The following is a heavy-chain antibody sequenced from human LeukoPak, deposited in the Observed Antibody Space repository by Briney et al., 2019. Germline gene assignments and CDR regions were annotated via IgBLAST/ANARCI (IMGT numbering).Heavy chain of an antibody. CDR3: ARQSFGRYYYYYMDV. CDR2: ISSSSSTI. V-gene: IGHV3-48*01. CDR1: GFTFSSYS. Sequence: GGSLRLSCAASGFTFSSYSMNWVRQAPGKGLEWVPYISSSSSTIYYADSVKGRFTISRDNAKNSLYLQMNSLRAEDTAVYYCARQSFGRYYYYYMDVWGKGPRSPSP. D-gene: IGHD3/OR15-3a*01. J-gene: IGHJ6*03.